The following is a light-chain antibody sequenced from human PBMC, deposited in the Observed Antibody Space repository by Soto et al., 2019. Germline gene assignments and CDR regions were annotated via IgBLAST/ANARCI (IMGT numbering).Light chain of an antibody. Sequence: DIQMTQSPSSLSASVGDRVTITCQASQDINNYLNWYQQKPGKAPKLLTYDASNLQTGVPSRFSGSGSGTDFTFTISSLQPEDIATYYCQQFDNVPITFGQGTRLEIK. V-gene: IGKV1-33*01. CDR3: QQFDNVPIT. J-gene: IGKJ5*01. CDR2: DAS. CDR1: QDINNY.